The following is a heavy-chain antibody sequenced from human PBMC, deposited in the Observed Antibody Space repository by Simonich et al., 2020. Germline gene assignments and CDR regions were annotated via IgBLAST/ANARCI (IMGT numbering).Heavy chain of an antibody. Sequence: QVQLVESGGGVVQPGRSLRLSCAASGFTFSSYAMHWVRQAPGKGLGWVDVISYEGRNKYYADSVKGRFTISRDNSKNTLYLQMNSLRAEDTAVYYCARDGERYCGGDCYSYFDYWGQGTLVTVSS. CDR2: ISYEGRNK. D-gene: IGHD2-21*02. CDR1: GFTFSSYA. V-gene: IGHV3-30*07. CDR3: ARDGERYCGGDCYSYFDY. J-gene: IGHJ4*02.